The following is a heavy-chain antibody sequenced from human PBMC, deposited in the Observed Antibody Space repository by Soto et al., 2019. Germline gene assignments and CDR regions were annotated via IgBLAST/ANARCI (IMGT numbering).Heavy chain of an antibody. CDR3: ARGSRQRFLEWLLFDY. Sequence: QVQLMESGGGLVKPGGSLRLSCFTSGFTFKDYYMGWIRQAPGKGLEWLSYISSSGDAIYYADSVKGRFTTSRDNTKNSLMMDMNTLSVDDSAMYYCARGSRQRFLEWLLFDYWGQGALVTVSS. J-gene: IGHJ4*02. D-gene: IGHD3-3*01. V-gene: IGHV3-11*01. CDR1: GFTFKDYY. CDR2: ISSSGDAI.